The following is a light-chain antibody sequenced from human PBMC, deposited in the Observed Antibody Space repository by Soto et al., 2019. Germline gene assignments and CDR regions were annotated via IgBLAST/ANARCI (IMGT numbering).Light chain of an antibody. J-gene: IGKJ4*01. Sequence: EILMTQSPATLSVSPGERATLSCRASQSVNSNLAWYQQRPGQAPRLLIYGASSSRAIGIAARFSGSGSGTEFTLTISSLQSEDFGVYYCQQYHKWPPFTFGGGTVVDIK. CDR1: QSVNSN. CDR2: GASS. V-gene: IGKV3-15*01. CDR3: QQYHKWPPFT.